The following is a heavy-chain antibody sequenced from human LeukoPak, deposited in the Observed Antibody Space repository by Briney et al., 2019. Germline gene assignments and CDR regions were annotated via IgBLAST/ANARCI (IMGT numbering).Heavy chain of an antibody. D-gene: IGHD3-3*01. CDR2: ISAYNGNT. CDR3: AREGATYYDFWSGYYAFDY. Sequence: ASVKVSCKASGDTFSSFAVSWVRQAPGQGLEWMGWISAYNGNTNYAQKLQGRVTMTTDTSTSTAYMELRSLRSDDTAVYYCAREGATYYDFWSGYYAFDYWGQGTLVTVSS. V-gene: IGHV1-18*01. CDR1: GDTFSSFA. J-gene: IGHJ4*02.